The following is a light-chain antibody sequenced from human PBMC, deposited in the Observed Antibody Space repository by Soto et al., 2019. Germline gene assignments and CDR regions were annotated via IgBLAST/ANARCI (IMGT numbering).Light chain of an antibody. CDR2: LNSDGSH. J-gene: IGLJ3*02. CDR3: QTWGTGSWV. Sequence: QLVLTQSPSASASLGASAKLTCTLSSGHNTYAIAWHQQQPEKGPRYLMKLNSDGSHSKGDGIPDRFSGSSSGAERYLTISSLQSEDEADYYCQTWGTGSWVFGGGTQLTVL. V-gene: IGLV4-69*01. CDR1: SGHNTYA.